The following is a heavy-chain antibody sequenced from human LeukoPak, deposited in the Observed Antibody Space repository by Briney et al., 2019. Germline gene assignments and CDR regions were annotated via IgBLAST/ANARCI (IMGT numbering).Heavy chain of an antibody. CDR2: FDPEGGET. CDR3: GIGRKFDWLLCHH. V-gene: IGHV1-24*01. CDR1: GYTLTDVS. D-gene: IGHD3-9*01. J-gene: IGHJ5*02. Sequence: ASVKVSCKISGYTLTDVSMHWVRQAPGKGLEWMGGFDPEGGETVYAQKFQGRVTMTEDPSADTAYMELRSLSSEDTAVYYCGIGRKFDWLLCHHWDQGTLVTVSS.